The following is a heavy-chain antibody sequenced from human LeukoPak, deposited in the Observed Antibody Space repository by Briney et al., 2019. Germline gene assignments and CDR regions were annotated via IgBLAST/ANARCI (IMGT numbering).Heavy chain of an antibody. J-gene: IGHJ4*02. Sequence: GGSLRLSCAASGFTFSSYSMNWVRQAPGKGLEWVSYISSSSSTIYYADSVKGRFTISRDNAKNSLYLQMNSLRAEDTAVYYCARDGVDSGYAENGYWGQGTLVTVSS. CDR1: GFTFSSYS. CDR3: ARDGVDSGYAENGY. V-gene: IGHV3-48*01. CDR2: ISSSSSTI. D-gene: IGHD5-12*01.